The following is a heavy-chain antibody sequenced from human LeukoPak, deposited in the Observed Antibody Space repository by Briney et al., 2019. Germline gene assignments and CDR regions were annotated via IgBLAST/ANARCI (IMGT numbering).Heavy chain of an antibody. CDR1: RFTFDDYA. D-gene: IGHD1-26*01. J-gene: IGHJ4*02. Sequence: PGGSLRLSCAASRFTFDDYAMHWVRQAPGKGLEWVSGISWNSGSIGYADSVKGRFTISRDNAKNSLYLQMNSLRAEDTALYYCAKDIGVVGATSAFDYWGQGTLVTVSS. CDR2: ISWNSGSI. V-gene: IGHV3-9*01. CDR3: AKDIGVVGATSAFDY.